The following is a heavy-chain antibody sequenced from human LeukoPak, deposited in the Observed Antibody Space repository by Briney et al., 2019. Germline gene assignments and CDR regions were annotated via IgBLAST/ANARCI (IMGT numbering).Heavy chain of an antibody. J-gene: IGHJ6*02. D-gene: IGHD2-2*02. V-gene: IGHV1-69*04. CDR3: AREGYCSITSCYTYHHGMDV. Sequence: SVKVSCKASGGTFSSYTISWVRQAPGQGLEWMGRIIPILGIANYAQKFQGRVTITADKSTSTAYMELSSLRSKETAVYYCAREGYCSITSCYTYHHGMDVWGQGTTVTVSS. CDR2: IIPILGIA. CDR1: GGTFSSYT.